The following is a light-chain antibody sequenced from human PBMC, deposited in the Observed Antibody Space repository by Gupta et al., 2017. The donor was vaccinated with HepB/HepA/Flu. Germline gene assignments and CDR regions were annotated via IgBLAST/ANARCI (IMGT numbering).Light chain of an antibody. V-gene: IGLV2-14*03. CDR1: SRDVGGYNY. CDR3: SSYTSSSILWV. CDR2: DVS. J-gene: IGLJ3*02. Sequence: QSALTQPASASWSPGQSLPIPCTVTSRDVGGYNYVSWYQQHPGKAPKFMIYDVSNRPSGVSNRFSGAKAGNTASLTIAGLQAEDEADYYCSSYTSSSILWVFGGGTKLTVL.